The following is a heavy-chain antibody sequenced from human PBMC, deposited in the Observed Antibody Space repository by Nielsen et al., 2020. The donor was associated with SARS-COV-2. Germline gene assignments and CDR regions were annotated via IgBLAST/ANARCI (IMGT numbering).Heavy chain of an antibody. V-gene: IGHV4-4*02. CDR2: IYHSGST. D-gene: IGHD6-13*01. Sequence: SETLSLTCAVSGGSISSSNWWSWVRQPPGKGLEWIGEIYHSGSTNYNPSLKSRVTISVDKSKNQFSLKLSSVTAADTAVYYCARVENRIAAAGTGYYYYMDVWGKGTTGTVSS. CDR1: GGSISSSNW. CDR3: ARVENRIAAAGTGYYYYMDV. J-gene: IGHJ6*03.